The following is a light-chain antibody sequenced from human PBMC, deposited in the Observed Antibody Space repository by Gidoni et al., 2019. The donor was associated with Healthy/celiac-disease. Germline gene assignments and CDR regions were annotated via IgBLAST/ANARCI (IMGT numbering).Light chain of an antibody. V-gene: IGKV1-27*01. CDR1: QGISNY. J-gene: IGKJ2*01. CDR2: AAS. Sequence: DIQMTQSPSSLSASVGDRVTITCRASQGISNYLAWYQQKPGKVPKLLIYAASTLQSGVPSRFSGSGSGTDCTLTISSLQPEDVETYYWQKYNSAPHTFGQGTKLEIK. CDR3: QKYNSAPHT.